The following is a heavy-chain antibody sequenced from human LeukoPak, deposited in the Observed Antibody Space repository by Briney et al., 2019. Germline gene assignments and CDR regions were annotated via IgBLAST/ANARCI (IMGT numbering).Heavy chain of an antibody. CDR3: ARQTGVMWFDH. CDR2: INHSGST. CDR1: GGSFSGYY. J-gene: IGHJ5*02. V-gene: IGHV4-34*01. Sequence: SETLSLTCAVYGGSFSGYYWSWIRQPPGKGLEWIGEINHSGSTNYNPSLKSRVTISVDTSKNQFSLKLSSVTAADTAVYYCARQTGVMWFDHWGQGTLVTVSS. D-gene: IGHD2-21*01.